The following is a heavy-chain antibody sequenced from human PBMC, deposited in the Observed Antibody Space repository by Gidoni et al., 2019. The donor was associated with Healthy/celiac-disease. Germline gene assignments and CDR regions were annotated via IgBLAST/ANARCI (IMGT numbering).Heavy chain of an antibody. CDR2: IYYSGST. CDR1: GCSSSSGGNY. D-gene: IGHD6-13*01. J-gene: IGHJ4*02. V-gene: IGHV4-31*03. Sequence: QVQLQESGPGLVKPSQTLSLTCTVSGCSSSSGGNYWSWIRQHPGKGLEWIGYIYYSGSTYYNPALKSRVTISVDTSKNQFSLKLSSVTAADTAVYYCARGGQLVHGPWGQGTLVTVSS. CDR3: ARGGQLVHGP.